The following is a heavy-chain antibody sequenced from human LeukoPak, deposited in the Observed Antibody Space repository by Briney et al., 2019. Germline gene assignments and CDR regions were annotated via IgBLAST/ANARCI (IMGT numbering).Heavy chain of an antibody. J-gene: IGHJ6*02. Sequence: GRSLRLSCAASGFTFSSYGMHWVRQAPGKGLEWVAVIWYDGSNKYYADSVKGRFTISRDNSRNTLYLQMNSLRAEDTAVYYCARDYSSSCSPYYGMDVWGQGTTVTVSS. CDR3: ARDYSSSCSPYYGMDV. V-gene: IGHV3-33*01. CDR1: GFTFSSYG. CDR2: IWYDGSNK. D-gene: IGHD2-2*01.